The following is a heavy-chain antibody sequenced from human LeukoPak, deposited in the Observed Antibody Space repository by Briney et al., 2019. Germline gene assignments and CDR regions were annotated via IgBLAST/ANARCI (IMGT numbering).Heavy chain of an antibody. D-gene: IGHD6-13*01. V-gene: IGHV1-18*01. CDR3: ARDEGYSSSWYYYYYGMDV. J-gene: IGHJ6*02. CDR2: ISAYNGNT. Sequence: ASVKVSCKASGYTFTSYGISWARQAPGQGLEWMGWISAYNGNTNYAQKLQGRVTMTTDTSTSTAYMELRSLRSDDTAVYYCARDEGYSSSWYYYYYGMDVWGQGTTVTVSS. CDR1: GYTFTSYG.